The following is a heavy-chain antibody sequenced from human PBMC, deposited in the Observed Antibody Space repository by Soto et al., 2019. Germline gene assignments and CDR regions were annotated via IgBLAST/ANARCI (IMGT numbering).Heavy chain of an antibody. J-gene: IGHJ4*02. Sequence: GASVKVSCKASGYTFTGYYMHWVRQAPGQGLEWMGWINPNSGGTNYAQKLQGRVTMTRDTSTSTAYMELRSLRSDDTAVYYCARDVAVAAEFDYWGQGTLVTVSS. V-gene: IGHV1-2*02. D-gene: IGHD6-19*01. CDR2: INPNSGGT. CDR3: ARDVAVAAEFDY. CDR1: GYTFTGYY.